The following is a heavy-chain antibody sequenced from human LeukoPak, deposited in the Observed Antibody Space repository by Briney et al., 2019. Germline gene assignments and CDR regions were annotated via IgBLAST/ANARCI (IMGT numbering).Heavy chain of an antibody. D-gene: IGHD6-13*01. CDR2: IYYSGST. Sequence: PSETLSLTCTVSGVSIGSSYWSWIRLPPGKGLEWIGYIYYSGSTNYSPSLKSRVTLSVDTSKNQFSLKLSSVTAADTAVYYCARGSIWGNLHFDYWGQGTLVTVSS. CDR3: ARGSIWGNLHFDY. J-gene: IGHJ4*02. V-gene: IGHV4-59*01. CDR1: GVSIGSSY.